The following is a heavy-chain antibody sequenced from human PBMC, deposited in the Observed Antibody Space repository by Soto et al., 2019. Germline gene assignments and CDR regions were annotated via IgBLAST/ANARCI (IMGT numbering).Heavy chain of an antibody. J-gene: IGHJ3*02. CDR1: GFTVSSNY. CDR2: IYSGGST. CDR3: ARDGVYGDFPDAFDI. V-gene: IGHV3-53*01. Sequence: GGSLRLSCAASGFTVSSNYMSWVRQAPGKGLEWVSVIYSGGSTYYADSVKGRFTISRDNSKNTLYLQMDSLRAEDTAVYYCARDGVYGDFPDAFDIWGQGTMVTVSS. D-gene: IGHD4-17*01.